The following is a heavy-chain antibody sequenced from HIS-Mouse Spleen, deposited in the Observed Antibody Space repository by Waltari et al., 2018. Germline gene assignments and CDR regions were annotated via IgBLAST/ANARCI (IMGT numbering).Heavy chain of an antibody. J-gene: IGHJ2*01. V-gene: IGHV4-34*01. CDR2: INHSGST. CDR3: AREIPYSSSWYDWYFDL. CDR1: GGSFSGYY. D-gene: IGHD6-13*01. Sequence: QVQLQQWGAGLLKPSETLSLTCAVYGGSFSGYYWSWTRQPPGKGLEWIGEINHSGSTNYNPSLKSGVTISVDTAKNQFSLKLSSVTAADTAVYYCAREIPYSSSWYDWYFDLWGRGTLVTVSS.